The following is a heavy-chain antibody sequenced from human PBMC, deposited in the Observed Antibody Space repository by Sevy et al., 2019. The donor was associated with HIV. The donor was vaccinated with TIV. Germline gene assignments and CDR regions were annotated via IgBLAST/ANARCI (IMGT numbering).Heavy chain of an antibody. CDR2: INWNGGST. D-gene: IGHD2-15*01. Sequence: GGSLRLSCAASGFTFDDYGMSWVRQAPGKGLEWVSGINWNGGSTGYADSVKGGCTISRDNAKNSLDLQMNSRRAEDTALYYCARGVLLNAGFDYWGQGTLVTVSS. V-gene: IGHV3-20*04. CDR3: ARGVLLNAGFDY. CDR1: GFTFDDYG. J-gene: IGHJ4*02.